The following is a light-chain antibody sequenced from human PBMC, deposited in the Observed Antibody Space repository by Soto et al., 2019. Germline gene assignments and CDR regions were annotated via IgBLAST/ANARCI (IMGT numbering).Light chain of an antibody. Sequence: QSVLTQPPSVSGAPGQRVTIPCTGSSSSIGAGYDVHWYQQLPGTAPKLLIYGNNNRPSGVPDRFSGSRSGTSASLAITGSQAEDEADYFCLSYDNSLSSPVLFGGGTKLTVL. CDR2: GNN. CDR3: LSYDNSLSSPVL. J-gene: IGLJ2*01. CDR1: SSSIGAGYD. V-gene: IGLV1-40*01.